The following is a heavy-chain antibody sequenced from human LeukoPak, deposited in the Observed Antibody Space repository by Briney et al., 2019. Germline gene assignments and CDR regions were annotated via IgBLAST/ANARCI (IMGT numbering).Heavy chain of an antibody. CDR1: GGSISSYY. V-gene: IGHV4-4*07. Sequence: PSETLSLTRTVAGGSISSYYWSWIRQPAGKGLEWIGRIYTSGSTNYNPSLKSRVTISVDTSKNQFSLKLSSVTAADTAVYYCARGVLLWFGELYVDYWGQGTLVTVSS. CDR2: IYTSGST. J-gene: IGHJ4*02. D-gene: IGHD3-10*01. CDR3: ARGVLLWFGELYVDY.